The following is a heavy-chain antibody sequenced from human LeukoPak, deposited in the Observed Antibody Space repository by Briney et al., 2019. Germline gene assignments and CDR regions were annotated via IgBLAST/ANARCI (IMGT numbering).Heavy chain of an antibody. CDR1: GGSISSNSFY. Sequence: PSETLSLTCTVSGGSISSNSFYWGWIRQPPGKGLEWVVSTYYSGSIYYNPSLKSRVTISVDTSKNQFSLKVTSVTAADTAVYYCARQSGPYSSRWFDYWGQGTLVIVSS. D-gene: IGHD6-13*01. CDR3: ARQSGPYSSRWFDY. V-gene: IGHV4-39*01. CDR2: TYYSGSI. J-gene: IGHJ4*02.